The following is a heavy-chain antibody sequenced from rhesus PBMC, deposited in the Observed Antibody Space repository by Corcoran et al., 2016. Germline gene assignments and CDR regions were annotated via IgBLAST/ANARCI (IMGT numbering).Heavy chain of an antibody. CDR3: ARGRQLEFGVY. CDR1: GGSVSSNY. D-gene: IGHD6-25*01. J-gene: IGHJ4*01. V-gene: IGHV4-173*01. CDR2: ISGSSGST. Sequence: QLQLQESGPGLVKPSETLSLTCAVSGGSVSSNYWNWIRQPPGTGLEWIGRISGSSGSTDTNPSIKRRVIMSTDTSKNQFSQKLSCMTAADTAVYYGARGRQLEFGVYWGQGVLVTVSS.